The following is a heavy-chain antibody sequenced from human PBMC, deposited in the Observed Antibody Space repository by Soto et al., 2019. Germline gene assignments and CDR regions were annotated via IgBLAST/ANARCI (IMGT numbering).Heavy chain of an antibody. CDR1: GGSISSSNYY. V-gene: IGHV4-39*07. CDR3: ARQGFGVLHGLVDV. D-gene: IGHD3-10*01. CDR2: IYYSGST. J-gene: IGHJ6*02. Sequence: SETLSLTCTVSGGSISSSNYYWGWIRQPPGKGLEWIGSIYYSGSTYYNPSLKSRVTISVDRSKNQFSLTLTSVTAADTAVYYCARQGFGVLHGLVDVWGQGTTVTVSS.